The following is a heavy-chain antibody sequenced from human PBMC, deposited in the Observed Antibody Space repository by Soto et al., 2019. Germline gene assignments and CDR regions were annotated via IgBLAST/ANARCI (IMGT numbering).Heavy chain of an antibody. CDR2: IYPGDSDT. CDR1: GYSFTSYW. V-gene: IGHV5-51*01. D-gene: IGHD2-15*01. J-gene: IGHJ6*02. CDR3: ARQRLLLWYCSGGSSYSGYYYGMDG. Sequence: GESLKISCKGSGYSFTSYWIGWVRQMPGKGLEWMGIIYPGDSDTRYSPSFQGQVTISADKSISTAYLQWSSLKASDTAMYYCARQRLLLWYCSGGSSYSGYYYGMDGWGRGTTVTVAS.